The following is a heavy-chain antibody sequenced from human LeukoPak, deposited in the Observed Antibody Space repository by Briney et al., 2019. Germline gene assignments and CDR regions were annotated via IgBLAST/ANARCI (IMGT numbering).Heavy chain of an antibody. J-gene: IGHJ5*02. CDR3: ARDSSGWYWFDP. CDR2: IYYSGST. V-gene: IGHV4-59*01. D-gene: IGHD6-19*01. Sequence: PSETLSLTCTVSGGSISSYYWSWIRQPPGKGLEWIGYIYYSGSTNYNPSLKSRVTISVDTSKNQFSLKLSSVTAADTAGYYCARDSSGWYWFDPWGQGTLVTVSS. CDR1: GGSISSYY.